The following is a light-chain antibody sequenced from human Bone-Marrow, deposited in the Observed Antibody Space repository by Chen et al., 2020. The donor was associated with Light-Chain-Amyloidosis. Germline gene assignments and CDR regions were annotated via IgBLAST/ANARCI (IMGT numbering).Light chain of an antibody. CDR1: ESVVGW. Sequence: DIQLTQSPSTLSASVGDRVTITCRASESVVGWLAWYQHHPGKAPKLLMYHGSTLHIGVPSRFSGSGFATDFSLIISNLEPEDFATYYCQQYSSRVLSFGGGTKVEMK. CDR3: QQYSSRVLS. CDR2: HGS. J-gene: IGKJ4*01. V-gene: IGKV1-5*01.